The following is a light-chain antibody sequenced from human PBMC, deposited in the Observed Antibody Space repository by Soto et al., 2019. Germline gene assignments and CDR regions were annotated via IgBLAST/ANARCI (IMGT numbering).Light chain of an antibody. J-gene: IGLJ1*01. CDR2: VDT. CDR1: SSNIGAGYA. CDR3: QSYDISLSGYV. Sequence: QSVLTQPPSVSGAPGQRVTISCTGSSSNIGAGYAVHWYQHLPGTAPKLLIYVDTNRASGAPDRFSGSKSCTSASLAITGLQAVDEADYYCQSYDISLSGYVLGTGTKVTVL. V-gene: IGLV1-40*01.